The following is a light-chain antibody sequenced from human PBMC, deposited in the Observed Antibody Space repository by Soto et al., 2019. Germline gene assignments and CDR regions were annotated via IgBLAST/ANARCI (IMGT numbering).Light chain of an antibody. Sequence: QSALTQPASVSGSPGQSITISCTETSSDVGAYKYVSWYQQLPGKAPKLMIYDVSNRPSGISSRFSGSKSGNTASLTISGLQAEDEADYYCSSYTTTTTYVFGTGTKVTVL. J-gene: IGLJ1*01. CDR3: SSYTTTTTYV. CDR1: SSDVGAYKY. V-gene: IGLV2-14*03. CDR2: DVS.